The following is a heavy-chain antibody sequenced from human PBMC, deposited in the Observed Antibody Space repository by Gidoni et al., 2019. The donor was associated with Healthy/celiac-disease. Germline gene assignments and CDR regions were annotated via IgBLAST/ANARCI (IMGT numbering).Heavy chain of an antibody. J-gene: IGHJ4*02. D-gene: IGHD3-3*01. CDR2: IYTSGST. CDR3: ARERYDFWSGYYGPFDY. Sequence: QVQLQESGPGLVKPSETLSLTCTVSGGSTSSYYWSWIRPPAGKGLEWIGRIYTSGSTNYNPSLKSRVTMSVDTSKNQFSLKLSSVTAADTAVYYCARERYDFWSGYYGPFDYWGQGTLVTVSS. V-gene: IGHV4-4*07. CDR1: GGSTSSYY.